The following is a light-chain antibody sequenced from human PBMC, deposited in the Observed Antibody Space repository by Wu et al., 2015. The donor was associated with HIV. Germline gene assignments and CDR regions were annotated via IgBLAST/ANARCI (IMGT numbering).Light chain of an antibody. Sequence: EIVLTQSPGTLSLSPGERATLSCRASQSVSSSYLVWYQQKPGQAPRLLIYGASSRATGIPDRFSGSGSGTDFSLTISRLEPEDVAVYYCQQYGSSPLWTFGQGTKVAIK. CDR3: QQYGSSPLWT. CDR2: GAS. CDR1: QSVSSSY. J-gene: IGKJ1*01. V-gene: IGKV3-20*01.